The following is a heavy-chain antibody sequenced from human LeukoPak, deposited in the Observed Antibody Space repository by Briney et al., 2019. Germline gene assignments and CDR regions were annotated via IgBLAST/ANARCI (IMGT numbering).Heavy chain of an antibody. CDR1: GGSFSGYY. V-gene: IGHV4-34*01. D-gene: IGHD3-10*01. Sequence: YPSETLSLTCAVYGGSFSGYYWSWIRQPPGKGLEWIGEINHSGSTNYNPSLKSRVTISVDTSKNQFSLKLSSVTAADTAVYYCARVDGGGYYYYGMDVWGQGTTVTVSS. CDR2: INHSGST. CDR3: ARVDGGGYYYYGMDV. J-gene: IGHJ6*02.